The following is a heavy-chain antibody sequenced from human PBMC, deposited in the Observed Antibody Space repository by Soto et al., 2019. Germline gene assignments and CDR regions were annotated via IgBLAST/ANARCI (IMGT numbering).Heavy chain of an antibody. CDR3: ARDGSSWIDY. D-gene: IGHD6-13*01. CDR2: ISSSGSTM. CDR1: GFTFSSYE. V-gene: IGHV3-48*03. J-gene: IGHJ4*02. Sequence: EVQLVESGGGLVQPGGSLRLSCAASGFTFSSYEMNWVRQAPGKGLEWVSYISSSGSTMYYADSVKGRFTISRDNAKNSRYLKVSSLGAEDTAVYYCARDGSSWIDYWGQGTLVTVSS.